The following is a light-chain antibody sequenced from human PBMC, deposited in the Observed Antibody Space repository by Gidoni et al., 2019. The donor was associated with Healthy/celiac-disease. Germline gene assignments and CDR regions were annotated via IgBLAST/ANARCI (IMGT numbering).Light chain of an antibody. Sequence: EIVMTQSPATLSVSPGERATLSCRASQSVSSNLAWYQQKPGQAPRLLIYGASTRATGIPARFSGSGSGTEFTLTISSLQSDDCAVYYCQQYNNWPPMYTFGQGTKLEIK. V-gene: IGKV3-15*01. CDR3: QQYNNWPPMYT. J-gene: IGKJ2*01. CDR1: QSVSSN. CDR2: GAS.